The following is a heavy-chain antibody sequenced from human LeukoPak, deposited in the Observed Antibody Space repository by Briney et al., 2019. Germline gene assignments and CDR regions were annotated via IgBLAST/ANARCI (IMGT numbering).Heavy chain of an antibody. CDR1: GFTFSSYS. Sequence: PGGSLRLSCAASGFTFSSYSMNWVRQAPGKGLEWVSSISSSSSYIYYADSVKGRFTISRDNAKNSLYLQMNSLRAEDTAVYYCASYSGSYYSRTFDYWGQGTLVTVSS. D-gene: IGHD1-26*01. J-gene: IGHJ4*02. CDR2: ISSSSSYI. CDR3: ASYSGSYYSRTFDY. V-gene: IGHV3-21*01.